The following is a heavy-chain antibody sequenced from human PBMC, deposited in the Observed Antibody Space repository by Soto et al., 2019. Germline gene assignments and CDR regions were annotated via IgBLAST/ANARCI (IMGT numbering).Heavy chain of an antibody. V-gene: IGHV1-69*13. Sequence: SVKVSCKASGDTFSRHSLSWVRQAPGQGLEWMGGIIPIFDARTYAQKFQGRVTITADESTSTAYMELSSLRSEDTAVYYCASLSSTSPRGYYYGMDVWGQGTTVTVSS. CDR3: ASLSSTSPRGYYYGMDV. CDR2: IIPIFDAR. J-gene: IGHJ6*02. D-gene: IGHD2-2*01. CDR1: GDTFSRHS.